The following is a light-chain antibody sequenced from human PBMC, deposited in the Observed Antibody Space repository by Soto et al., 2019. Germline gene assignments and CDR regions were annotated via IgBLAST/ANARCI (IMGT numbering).Light chain of an antibody. Sequence: EIVMTKSPATLSLSPGARATRSGRASQSVGSNLAWYQQKPGQAPRLLIYSASTRATGIPARFSGSGSGTEFTLTISSLQSEDFAVYYCQQYNNWPRTFGQGTKVDI. CDR2: SAS. J-gene: IGKJ1*01. CDR1: QSVGSN. CDR3: QQYNNWPRT. V-gene: IGKV3-15*01.